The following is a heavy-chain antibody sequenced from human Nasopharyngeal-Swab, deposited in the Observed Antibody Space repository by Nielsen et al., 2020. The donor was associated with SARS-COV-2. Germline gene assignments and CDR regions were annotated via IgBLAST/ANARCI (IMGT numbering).Heavy chain of an antibody. CDR3: AKESSVAGLTPLDY. J-gene: IGHJ4*02. CDR2: IYYSGST. D-gene: IGHD6-19*01. Sequence: SETLSLTCTVSGGSISSSSYYWGWIRQPPGKGLEWIGSIYYSGSTYYNPSLKSRVTISVDTSKNQFSLKLSSVTAADTAVYYCAKESSVAGLTPLDYWGQGTLVTVSS. V-gene: IGHV4-39*07. CDR1: GGSISSSSYY.